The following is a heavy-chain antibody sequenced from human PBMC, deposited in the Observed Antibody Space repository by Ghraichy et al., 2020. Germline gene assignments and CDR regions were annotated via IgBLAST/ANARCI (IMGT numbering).Heavy chain of an antibody. V-gene: IGHV4-34*01. CDR1: GGSFSGYY. CDR2: INHSGST. CDR3: ARGRRYCSSTSCSSRGTLDY. Sequence: SETLSLTCAVYGGSFSGYYWSWIRQPPGKGLEWIGEINHSGSTNYNPSLKSRVTISVDTSKNQFSLKLSSVTAADTAVYYCARGRRYCSSTSCSSRGTLDYWGQGTMVTVSS. J-gene: IGHJ4*02. D-gene: IGHD2-2*01.